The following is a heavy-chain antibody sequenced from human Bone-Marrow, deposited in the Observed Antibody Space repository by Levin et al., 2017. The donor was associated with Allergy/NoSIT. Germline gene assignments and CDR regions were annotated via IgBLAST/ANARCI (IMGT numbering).Heavy chain of an antibody. CDR2: IIPIFGTA. D-gene: IGHD3-22*01. Sequence: ASVKVSCKASGGTFSSFAITWVRQAPGQGLEWMGGIIPIFGTANYAQKFQGRVTITADESTSTAYMEVTSLRSEDTAVYYCARSPYYYDSSGLNWFDPWGQGTLVTVSS. V-gene: IGHV1-69*13. CDR3: ARSPYYYDSSGLNWFDP. CDR1: GGTFSSFA. J-gene: IGHJ5*02.